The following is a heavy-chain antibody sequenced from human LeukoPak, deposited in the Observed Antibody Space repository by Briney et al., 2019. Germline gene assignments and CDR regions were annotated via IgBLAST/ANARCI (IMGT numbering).Heavy chain of an antibody. CDR2: FDPEDGET. CDR1: GYTLTELS. J-gene: IGHJ4*02. V-gene: IGHV1-24*01. Sequence: GASVKVSCKVSGYTLTELSMHWVRQAPGKGLEWMGDFDPEDGETIYAQKFQGRVTMTEDTSTDTAYMELSSLRSEDTAVYYCATLPPYYYDSSGRNSYWGQGTLVTVSS. CDR3: ATLPPYYYDSSGRNSY. D-gene: IGHD3-22*01.